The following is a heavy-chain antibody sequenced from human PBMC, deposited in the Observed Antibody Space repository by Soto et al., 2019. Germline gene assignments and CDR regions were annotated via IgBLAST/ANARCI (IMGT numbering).Heavy chain of an antibody. Sequence: SETLSLTCAVSGGSISSGGYSWSWIRQPPGKGLEWIGYIYHSGSTYYNPSLKSRVTISVDRSKNQFSLKLSSVTAADTAVYYCARDESGWYDFFFDPWGQGTLVTVSS. V-gene: IGHV4-30-2*01. D-gene: IGHD6-19*01. CDR2: IYHSGST. CDR1: GGSISSGGYS. J-gene: IGHJ5*02. CDR3: ARDESGWYDFFFDP.